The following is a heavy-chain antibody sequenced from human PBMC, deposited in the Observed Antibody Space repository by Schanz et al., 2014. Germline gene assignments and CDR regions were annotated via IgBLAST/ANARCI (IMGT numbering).Heavy chain of an antibody. J-gene: IGHJ4*02. V-gene: IGHV3-74*01. CDR3: VRDTDYHFDY. Sequence: VQLVESGGAVVQPGGSLRLSCAATGFTFSDFGMHWVRQASGKGLVWVSRTSHDGSFTTFADSVKGRFTISRDNAKNALYLQMNSLRAEDTAVYYCVRDTDYHFDYWGQGTLVTVSS. CDR1: GFTFSDFG. D-gene: IGHD4-17*01. CDR2: TSHDGSFT.